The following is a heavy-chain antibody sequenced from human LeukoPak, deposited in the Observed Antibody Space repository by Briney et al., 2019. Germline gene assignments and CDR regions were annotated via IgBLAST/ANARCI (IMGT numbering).Heavy chain of an antibody. V-gene: IGHV1-24*01. CDR3: ATACTRISCYMIGAYFDS. Sequence: EASVKVSCKVSGCTLAELSMHWLRQAPGKGLEWMGGFDPEDSETVYAQKFQGRVTMTEDTSTDTAYMELTNLRFEDTAVYYCATACTRISCYMIGAYFDSWGQGTLVSVSS. CDR1: GCTLAELS. CDR2: FDPEDSET. D-gene: IGHD2-2*02. J-gene: IGHJ4*02.